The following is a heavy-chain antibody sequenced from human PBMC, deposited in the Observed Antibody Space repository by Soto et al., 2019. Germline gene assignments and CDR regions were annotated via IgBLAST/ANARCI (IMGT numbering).Heavy chain of an antibody. D-gene: IGHD2-2*02. CDR3: SGRARCSTSTTYLGIFEY. CDR2: IKQDGSET. Sequence: GGSLRLSCAASGFTFKNHGMSWVRQAAGKGLEWVANIKQDGSETHYVDSVKGRFTISRDNARNSVFLRMVNLRDYDAAIYRWSGRARCSTSTTYLGIFEYLGRGTVFTLCS. J-gene: IGHJ1*01. V-gene: IGHV3-7*01. CDR1: GFTFKNHG.